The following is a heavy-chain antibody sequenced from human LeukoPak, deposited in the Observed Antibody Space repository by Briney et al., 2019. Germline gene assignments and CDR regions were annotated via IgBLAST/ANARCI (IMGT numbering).Heavy chain of an antibody. CDR1: GFTVSSNS. V-gene: IGHV3-53*01. D-gene: IGHD7-27*01. CDR2: IYSDNT. J-gene: IGHJ4*02. CDR3: AKDPRTGGIDY. Sequence: GGSLRLSCTVSGFTVSSNSMSWVRQAPGKGLEWVSFIYSDNTHYSDSVKGRFTISRDNSKNTLYLQMNSLRAEDTAVYYCAKDPRTGGIDYWGQGTLVTVSS.